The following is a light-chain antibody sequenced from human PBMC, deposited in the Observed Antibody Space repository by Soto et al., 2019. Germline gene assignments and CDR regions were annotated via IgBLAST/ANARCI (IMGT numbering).Light chain of an antibody. CDR3: NSYAGSNSFV. CDR1: SSDVGAYNY. Sequence: QSALNQPPSASGSPGQSVTISCTGTSSDVGAYNYVSWYQQHPGKAPQLMIYEVNKRPSGVPDRFSGSKSGNTASLTVSGLQAEDEADYYCNSYAGSNSFVFGSGTKVTVL. V-gene: IGLV2-8*01. CDR2: EVN. J-gene: IGLJ1*01.